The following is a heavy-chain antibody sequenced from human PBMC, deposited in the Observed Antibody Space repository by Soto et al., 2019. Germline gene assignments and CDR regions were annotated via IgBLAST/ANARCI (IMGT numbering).Heavy chain of an antibody. Sequence: GGSLRLSCAASGFTFSSYAMSWVRQAPGKGLEWVSAISGSGGSTYYADSVKGRFTISRDNSKNTLYLQMNSLRAEDTAVYYCAKDLLRYYYDSSGYYFDYWGQGTLVTVSS. V-gene: IGHV3-23*01. D-gene: IGHD3-22*01. CDR2: ISGSGGST. J-gene: IGHJ4*02. CDR3: AKDLLRYYYDSSGYYFDY. CDR1: GFTFSSYA.